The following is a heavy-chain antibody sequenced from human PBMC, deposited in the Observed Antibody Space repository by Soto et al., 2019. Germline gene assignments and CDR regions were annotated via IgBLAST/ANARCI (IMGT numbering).Heavy chain of an antibody. CDR1: GFAFSSDW. CDR2: VKSRSDGGTT. CDR3: TTIKAVPGGDY. V-gene: IGHV3-15*01. J-gene: IGHJ4*02. D-gene: IGHD6-19*01. Sequence: EVQLVESGGGLVKPGASLRLSCAASGFAFSSDWMSWVRQAPGKGLEWVGRVKSRSDGGTTDYAAPVQGRFTISRDDSRSTLYLQMNSLKTEDTAVYFCTTIKAVPGGDYWGQGTLVTVSS.